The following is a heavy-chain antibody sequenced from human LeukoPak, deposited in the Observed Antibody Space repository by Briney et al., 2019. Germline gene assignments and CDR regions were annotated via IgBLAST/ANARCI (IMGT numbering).Heavy chain of an antibody. CDR2: INHSGSS. V-gene: IGHV4-34*01. J-gene: IGHJ5*02. Sequence: PGGSLRLSCAASGFTFSTYGMSWVGQAPGKGLEWIGEINHSGSSNYNPSLKSRVTISVDTSKNQFSLKLSSVTAADTAVYYCARRKGYVGWFDPWGQGTLVTVSS. CDR3: ARRKGYVGWFDP. D-gene: IGHD1-1*01. CDR1: GFTFSTYG.